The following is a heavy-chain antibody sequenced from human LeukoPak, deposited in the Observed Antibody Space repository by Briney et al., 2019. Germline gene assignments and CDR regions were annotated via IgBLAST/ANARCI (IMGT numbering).Heavy chain of an antibody. CDR2: ISYDGSNK. CDR1: GFTFSSYG. Sequence: GGSLRLSCAASGFTFSSYGMHWVRQAPGKGLEWVAVISYDGSNKYYADSVKGRFTISRDNSKNTLYLQMNSLRAEDTAVYYCAKVDGITTVRGVMAHPLDYWGQGTLVTVSS. J-gene: IGHJ4*02. V-gene: IGHV3-30*18. D-gene: IGHD3-10*01. CDR3: AKVDGITTVRGVMAHPLDY.